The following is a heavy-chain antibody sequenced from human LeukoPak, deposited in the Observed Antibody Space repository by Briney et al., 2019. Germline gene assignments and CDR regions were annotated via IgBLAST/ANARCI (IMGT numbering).Heavy chain of an antibody. J-gene: IGHJ4*02. Sequence: ASVKVSCKASGGTFSSYAISLVRQAPGQGLEWMGRIIPILGIANYAQKFQGRVTITADKSTSTAYMELSSLRSEDTAVYYCARVMYSSSLDDYWGQGTLVTVSS. CDR3: ARVMYSSSLDDY. D-gene: IGHD6-13*01. CDR1: GGTFSSYA. V-gene: IGHV1-69*04. CDR2: IIPILGIA.